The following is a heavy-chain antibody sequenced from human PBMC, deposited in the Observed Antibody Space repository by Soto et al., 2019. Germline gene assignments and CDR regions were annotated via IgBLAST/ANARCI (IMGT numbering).Heavy chain of an antibody. Sequence: ASVKVSCKASGGTFSSYAISWVRQAPGQGLEWMGGIIPIFGTANYAQKFQGRVTITADESTSTAYMELSSLRSEDTAVYYCAREPTTVTTQAFDYWGQGTLVTVSS. J-gene: IGHJ4*02. CDR2: IIPIFGTA. CDR3: AREPTTVTTQAFDY. D-gene: IGHD4-17*01. V-gene: IGHV1-69*13. CDR1: GGTFSSYA.